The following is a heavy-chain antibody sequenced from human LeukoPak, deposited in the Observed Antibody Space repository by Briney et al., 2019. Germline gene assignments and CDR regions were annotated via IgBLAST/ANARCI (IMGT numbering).Heavy chain of an antibody. CDR3: ATYYYDSIWGFDP. J-gene: IGHJ5*02. Sequence: SETLSLTCTVSGGSIRSYYWTWIRQPPGKGLECIGYISYSGSSSYNPSLKSRVTISVDTSKNQFSLKLSAVTAADTAVYYCATYYYDSIWGFDPGGQGTLVTVSS. D-gene: IGHD3-22*01. CDR1: GGSIRSYY. CDR2: ISYSGSS. V-gene: IGHV4-59*01.